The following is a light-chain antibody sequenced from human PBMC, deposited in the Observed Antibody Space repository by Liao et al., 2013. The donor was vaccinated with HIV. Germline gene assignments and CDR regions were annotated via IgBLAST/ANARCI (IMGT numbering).Light chain of an antibody. CDR2: QDS. J-gene: IGLJ1*01. CDR3: QAWDNSKGV. V-gene: IGLV3-1*01. CDR1: KLGDKY. Sequence: SYELTQPPSVSVSPGQTASITCSGDKLGDKYACWYQQKPGQSPVLVIYQDSKRPSGIPERFSGSNSGNTATLTISGTQAIDEADYYCQAWDNSKGVFGTGTKVTVL.